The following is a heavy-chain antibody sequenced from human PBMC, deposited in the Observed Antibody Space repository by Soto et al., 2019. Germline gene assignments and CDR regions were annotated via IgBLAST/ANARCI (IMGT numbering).Heavy chain of an antibody. Sequence: GGSLRLSCVASGFTFSSYGMHWVRQAPGKGLEWVSSITSSSGYIYYADSVKGRFTISRDNAKNSLYLQMNSLRAEDTAVYYCARDPFSSGWSDYWGQGTLVTVSS. J-gene: IGHJ4*02. CDR3: ARDPFSSGWSDY. D-gene: IGHD6-19*01. V-gene: IGHV3-21*01. CDR1: GFTFSSYG. CDR2: ITSSSGYI.